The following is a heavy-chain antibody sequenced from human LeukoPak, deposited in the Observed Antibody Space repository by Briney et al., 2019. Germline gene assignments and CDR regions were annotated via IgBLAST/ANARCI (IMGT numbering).Heavy chain of an antibody. V-gene: IGHV4-4*02. CDR2: IYHSGST. CDR1: GGSISSSNW. Sequence: PSETLSLTCAVSGGSISSSNWWSWVRQPPGKGLEWIGEIYHSGSTNYNPSLKSRVTVSVDKSENQFSLKLSSVTAADTAVYYCARIFGGFDWGLGTLVTVSS. D-gene: IGHD3-3*01. J-gene: IGHJ4*02. CDR3: ARIFGGFD.